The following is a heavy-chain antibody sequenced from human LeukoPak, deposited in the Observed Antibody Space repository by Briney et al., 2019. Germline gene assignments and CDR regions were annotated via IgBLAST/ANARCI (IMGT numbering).Heavy chain of an antibody. D-gene: IGHD3-10*01. CDR1: GYSISSGYY. V-gene: IGHV4-38-2*02. CDR2: IYYSGST. Sequence: SETLSLTCTVSGYSISSGYYWGWIRQPPGKGLERIGSIYYSGSTYYNPSLKSRVTISVDTSKNQFSLKLSSVTAADAAVYYCARVLTMVRGVIYYFDYWGQGTLVTVSS. J-gene: IGHJ4*02. CDR3: ARVLTMVRGVIYYFDY.